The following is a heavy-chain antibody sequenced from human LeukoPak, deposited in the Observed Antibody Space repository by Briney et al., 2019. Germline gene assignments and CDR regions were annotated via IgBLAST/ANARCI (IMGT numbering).Heavy chain of an antibody. CDR1: GFTFSSYW. D-gene: IGHD2-15*01. CDR2: IKQDGSEK. J-gene: IGHJ4*02. CDR3: ARDRPEYCSGGSCSFDY. Sequence: GGSLRLSCAASGFTFSSYWMSWVRQAPGKGLEWVANIKQDGSEKYYVDSVKGRFTISRDNAKNSLYLQMNSLRAEDTAVYYCARDRPEYCSGGSCSFDYWGQGTLVTVSS. V-gene: IGHV3-7*01.